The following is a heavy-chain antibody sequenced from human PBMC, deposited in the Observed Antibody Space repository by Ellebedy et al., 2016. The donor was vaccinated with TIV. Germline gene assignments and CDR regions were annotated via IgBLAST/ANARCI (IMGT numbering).Heavy chain of an antibody. D-gene: IGHD3-22*01. J-gene: IGHJ3*02. CDR3: ARPLPYYDSSGYYRGAFDI. CDR2: ISSSSSYI. CDR1: GLTFSSYS. Sequence: GGSLRLXXAASGLTFSSYSMNWVRQAPGKGLEWVSSISSSSSYIYYADSVKGRFTISRDNAKNSLYLQMNSLRAEDTAVYYCARPLPYYDSSGYYRGAFDIWGQGTMVTVSS. V-gene: IGHV3-21*01.